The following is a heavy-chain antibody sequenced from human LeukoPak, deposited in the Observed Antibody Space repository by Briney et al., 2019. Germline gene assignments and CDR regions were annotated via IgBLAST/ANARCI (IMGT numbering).Heavy chain of an antibody. CDR3: ARDQYYYDSSGYYSTDYYYYYMDV. Sequence: SETLSLTCTVSGYSISSGYYWGWIRQPPGKGLEWIGSTYHSGSTYYNPSLKSRVTISVDTSKNQFSLKLSSVTAADTAVYYCARDQYYYDSSGYYSTDYYYYYMDVWGKGTTVTVSS. CDR2: TYHSGST. CDR1: GYSISSGYY. V-gene: IGHV4-38-2*02. J-gene: IGHJ6*03. D-gene: IGHD3-22*01.